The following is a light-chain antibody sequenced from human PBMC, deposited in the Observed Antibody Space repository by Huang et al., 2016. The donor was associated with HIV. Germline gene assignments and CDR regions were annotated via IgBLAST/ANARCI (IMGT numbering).Light chain of an antibody. Sequence: EIVLTQSPASLALSPGERATLSCRASQSVRNYLAWYQQKPGQAPRLLISDASNRATDIPARFSGSGSGTDFTLTISSLEPEDFAVYYCQQRYNWPLTFGGGTKVEIK. CDR2: DAS. J-gene: IGKJ4*01. CDR1: QSVRNY. CDR3: QQRYNWPLT. V-gene: IGKV3-11*01.